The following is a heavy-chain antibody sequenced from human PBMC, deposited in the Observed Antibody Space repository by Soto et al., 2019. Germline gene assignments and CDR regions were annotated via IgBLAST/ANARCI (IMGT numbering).Heavy chain of an antibody. V-gene: IGHV3-48*01. Sequence: EVQLVECGGGLVQPGGSLRLSCAASGFTFSRYSMNWVRQAPGKGLEWVSYISSSSNSIYYADSVKGRFTISRDNAKNSLHLQTNSLRAEDTAVSYCASPVECSTTSCIRWGQLTLVTVSS. J-gene: IGHJ4*02. CDR3: ASPVECSTTSCIR. D-gene: IGHD2-2*01. CDR2: ISSSSNSI. CDR1: GFTFSRYS.